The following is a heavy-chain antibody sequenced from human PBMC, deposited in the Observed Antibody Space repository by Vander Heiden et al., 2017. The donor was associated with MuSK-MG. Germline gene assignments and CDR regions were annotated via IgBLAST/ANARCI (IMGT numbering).Heavy chain of an antibody. CDR2: IKQDGSEK. CDR1: GFTFSSYW. CDR3: ASEKSHCSSPTCRGY. J-gene: IGHJ4*02. V-gene: IGHV3-7*01. D-gene: IGHD2-2*01. Sequence: EVQLVESGGGLVQPGGSLRLSCAASGFTFSSYWMSWVRQAPGKGLEWVANIKQDGSEKYYVDSVKGRFTISRDNAKNSLYLQMNSLRAEDTAVYYCASEKSHCSSPTCRGYWGQGTLVTVSS.